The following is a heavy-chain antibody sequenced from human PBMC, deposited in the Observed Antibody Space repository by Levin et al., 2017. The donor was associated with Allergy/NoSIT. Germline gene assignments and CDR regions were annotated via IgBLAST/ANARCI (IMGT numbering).Heavy chain of an antibody. CDR1: GFTFSSYS. Sequence: ASETLSLTCAASGFTFSSYSMNWVRQAPGKGLEWVSSISSSSSYIYYADSVKGRFTISRDNAKNSLYLQMNSLRAEDTAVYYCARVGGYNWNYVRPFDYWGQGTLVTVSS. V-gene: IGHV3-21*01. CDR3: ARVGGYNWNYVRPFDY. D-gene: IGHD1-7*01. J-gene: IGHJ4*02. CDR2: ISSSSSYI.